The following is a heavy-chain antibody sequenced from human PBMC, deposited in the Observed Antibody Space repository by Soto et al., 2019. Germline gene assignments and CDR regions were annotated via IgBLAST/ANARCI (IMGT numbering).Heavy chain of an antibody. CDR2: IYTSGST. J-gene: IGHJ5*02. D-gene: IGHD6-6*01. Sequence: SETLSLTFTVSGCSISSYYWSWIRPPAGKGLEWIGRIYTSGSTNYNPSLKSRVTMSVDTSKNQFSLKLSSVTAADTAVYYCARASIAAPPWFDPWGQGTLVNVSS. CDR1: GCSISSYY. V-gene: IGHV4-4*07. CDR3: ARASIAAPPWFDP.